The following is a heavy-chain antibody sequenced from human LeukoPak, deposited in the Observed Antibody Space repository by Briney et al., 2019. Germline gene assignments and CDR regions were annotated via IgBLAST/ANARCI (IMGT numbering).Heavy chain of an antibody. CDR2: IYPRDSDT. Sequence: GESLKISCQGSGYAFSGYWIGWVRQMPGKGLEWMGIIYPRDSDTRYSPSFQGQVTISVDKSTSTAYLQWSSLKASDTAIYYCARQDGAAEYFFDYWGQGTLVTVSS. J-gene: IGHJ4*02. CDR3: ARQDGAAEYFFDY. V-gene: IGHV5-51*01. CDR1: GYAFSGYW. D-gene: IGHD5-24*01.